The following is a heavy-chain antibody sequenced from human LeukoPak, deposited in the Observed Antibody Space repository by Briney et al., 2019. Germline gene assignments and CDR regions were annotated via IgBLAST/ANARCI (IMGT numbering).Heavy chain of an antibody. J-gene: IGHJ4*02. V-gene: IGHV1-8*02. CDR1: GYTFTSYD. CDR3: ARVVAADSLGFDY. CDR2: MNPNICNT. D-gene: IGHD6-13*01. Sequence: ASVKVSCKASGYTFTSYDINWVRQAAGQGVEWMGWMNPNICNTGYAQKFQGRVTMTRNTSISTAYMELSSLRSEDTAVYYCARVVAADSLGFDYWGQGTLVTVSS.